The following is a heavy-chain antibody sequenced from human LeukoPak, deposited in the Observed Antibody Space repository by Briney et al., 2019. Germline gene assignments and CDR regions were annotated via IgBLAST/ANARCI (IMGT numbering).Heavy chain of an antibody. Sequence: ASVKVSCKASGGSFNTYAISWVRQAPGQGLEWMGRIIPIVGISKYAQKFQGRVTINADKSTNTVYMELSSLRAEDTAVYYCAKAGLGSPLVWGYFDHWGQGALVTVSS. CDR3: AKAGLGSPLVWGYFDH. V-gene: IGHV1-69*04. J-gene: IGHJ4*02. CDR1: GGSFNTYA. CDR2: IIPIVGIS. D-gene: IGHD3-10*01.